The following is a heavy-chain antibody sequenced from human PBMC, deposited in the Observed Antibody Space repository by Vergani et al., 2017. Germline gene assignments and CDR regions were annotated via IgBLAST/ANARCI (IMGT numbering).Heavy chain of an antibody. V-gene: IGHV4-31*03. CDR2: IYYSGST. D-gene: IGHD2-2*01. CDR3: ARVLVAPPEEAFDI. J-gene: IGHJ3*02. CDR1: GGSISSGGYY. Sequence: HVQLHDSFPGLVKPSQTLSLTCTVSGGSISSGGYYWSCIRQHPGKGLEWIGYIYYSGSTYYNPSLKSRVTISVDTSKNQFSLKLSSVTAADTAVYYCARVLVAPPEEAFDIWGQGTMVTVSS.